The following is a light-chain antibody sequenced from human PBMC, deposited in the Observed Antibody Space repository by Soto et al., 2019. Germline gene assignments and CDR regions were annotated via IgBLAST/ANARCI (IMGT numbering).Light chain of an antibody. J-gene: IGKJ2*01. CDR2: GAS. CDR1: ETVSIN. Sequence: RVMTQSPATLSVSPGERATLSCRASETVSINLAWFQQKPGQAPRLLIYGASTRATGVPARFSGSGSVTEFTLTISSLQSEDFAAYYCQQYNNWPYTFGQGTKLDIK. V-gene: IGKV3-15*01. CDR3: QQYNNWPYT.